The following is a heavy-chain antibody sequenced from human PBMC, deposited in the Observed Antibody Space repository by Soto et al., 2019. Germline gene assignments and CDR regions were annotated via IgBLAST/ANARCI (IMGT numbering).Heavy chain of an antibody. CDR1: GYTFTSYG. CDR2: ISAYNGNT. J-gene: IGHJ4*02. D-gene: IGHD3-3*01. V-gene: IGHV1-18*01. CDR3: AREWNYDFWSGYLYYFDY. Sequence: VKVSCKASGYTFTSYGISWVRQAPGQGLEWMGWISAYNGNTNYAQKLQGRVTMTTDTSTSTAYMELRSLRSDDTAVYYCAREWNYDFWSGYLYYFDYWGQGTLVTVSS.